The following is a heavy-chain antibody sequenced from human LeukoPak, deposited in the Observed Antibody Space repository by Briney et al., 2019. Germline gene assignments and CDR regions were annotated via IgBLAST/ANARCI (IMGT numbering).Heavy chain of an antibody. D-gene: IGHD3-10*01. CDR3: AREPFSMARESTRNAFDI. CDR2: ITRSSYI. CDR1: GFTFNTYS. J-gene: IGHJ3*02. Sequence: GGSLRLSCAASGFTFNTYSMNWVRQAPGKGLEWVSSITRSSYIYYADSVKGRFTISRDNAKNSLYLQINSLRAEDTAVYYCAREPFSMARESTRNAFDIWGQGTMVTVSS. V-gene: IGHV3-21*01.